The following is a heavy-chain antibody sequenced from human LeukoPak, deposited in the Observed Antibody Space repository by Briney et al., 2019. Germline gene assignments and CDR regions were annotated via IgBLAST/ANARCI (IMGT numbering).Heavy chain of an antibody. J-gene: IGHJ5*02. V-gene: IGHV3-74*01. Sequence: GGSLRLSCEATGFTFFNYWMHWVRQAPGKGLMWVPRIDSHGAATDYADSVKGRFTISRDNDKNTVYLQMDSLRTEDTAMYYCARRGELWSGYPFEAWGQGTLVSVSS. D-gene: IGHD3-3*01. CDR3: ARRGELWSGYPFEA. CDR2: IDSHGAAT. CDR1: GFTFFNYW.